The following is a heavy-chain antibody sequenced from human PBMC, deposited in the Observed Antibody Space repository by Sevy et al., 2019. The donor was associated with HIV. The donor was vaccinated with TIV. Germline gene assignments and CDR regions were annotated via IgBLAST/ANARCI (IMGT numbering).Heavy chain of an antibody. V-gene: IGHV4-31*03. CDR3: ARNKSRREGGYWFDP. CDR2: IYYTGST. CDR1: GGSISSGAYY. Sequence: SETLSLTCTVSGGSISSGAYYWSWIRQHPGTGLECIGYIYYTGSTYHNPSLRSRVTMSVDTSKNQFSLRLSSVTAADTAVYYCARNKSRREGGYWFDPWGQGTLVTVSS. J-gene: IGHJ5*02. D-gene: IGHD1-26*01.